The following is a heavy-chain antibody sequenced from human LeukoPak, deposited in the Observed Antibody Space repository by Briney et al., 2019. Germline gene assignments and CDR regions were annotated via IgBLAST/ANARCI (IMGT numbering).Heavy chain of an antibody. CDR3: AIAQTCDGLFES. Sequence: PGGSLRLSCAASGIAVSGNYMSWVRQTPGKGLEWVSFISINTNTFYADSVRGRFTISRDTSKNTLLLQMNSLRDEDSAIYYCAIAQTCDGLFESWGQGTLVTVSS. D-gene: IGHD3/OR15-3a*01. J-gene: IGHJ4*02. CDR2: ISINTNT. CDR1: GIAVSGNY. V-gene: IGHV3-53*01.